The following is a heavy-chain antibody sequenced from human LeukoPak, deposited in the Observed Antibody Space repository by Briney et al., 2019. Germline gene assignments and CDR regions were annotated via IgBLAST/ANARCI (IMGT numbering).Heavy chain of an antibody. CDR2: INSDGSST. V-gene: IGHV3-74*01. Sequence: TGGSLRLSCAASGFTFSSYAMSWVRQAPGKGLVWVSRINSDGSSTSYADSVKGRFTISRDNAKNTLYLQMNILRADDMAVYYCARRSSFDSSSWGGGFDYWGQGTPVTVSS. J-gene: IGHJ4*02. D-gene: IGHD6-13*01. CDR1: GFTFSSYA. CDR3: ARRSSFDSSSWGGGFDY.